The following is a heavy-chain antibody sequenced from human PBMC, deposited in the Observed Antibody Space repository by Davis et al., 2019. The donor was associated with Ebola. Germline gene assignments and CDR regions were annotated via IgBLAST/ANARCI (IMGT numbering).Heavy chain of an antibody. CDR3: ARRPTDEGVYYYYYGMDV. J-gene: IGHJ6*04. V-gene: IGHV1-2*06. CDR1: GYTFTGYY. Sequence: ASVKVSCKASGYTFTGYYMHWVRQAPGQGLEWMGRINPNSGGTNYAQKFQGRVTMTRDTSISTAYMELSSLRSEDTAVYYCARRPTDEGVYYYYYGMDVWGKGTTVTVSS. D-gene: IGHD2-8*01. CDR2: INPNSGGT.